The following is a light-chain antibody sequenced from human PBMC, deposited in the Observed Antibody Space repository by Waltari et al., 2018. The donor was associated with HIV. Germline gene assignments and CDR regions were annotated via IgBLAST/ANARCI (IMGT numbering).Light chain of an antibody. CDR3: CSYAGSSTLV. CDR1: SSDGGSYYL. J-gene: IGLJ3*02. CDR2: EVN. Sequence: QSALTQPASVSGSPGQSITISCTGTSSDGGSYYLVSWYQQHPGKAPKLMIYEVNKRPAGVSNRCAGSKSGNTASLTISGLQAEDEADFYCCSYAGSSTLVFGGGTKLTVL. V-gene: IGLV2-23*02.